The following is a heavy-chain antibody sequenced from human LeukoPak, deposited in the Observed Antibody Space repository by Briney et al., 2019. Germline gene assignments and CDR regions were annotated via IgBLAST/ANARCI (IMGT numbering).Heavy chain of an antibody. CDR3: ARDRVRTTALIDY. Sequence: ASVKVSCKASGYTFTGYYMHWVRQAPGQGREWMGWINTNSGGTNYAQKFQGRVTMTRDTSISTAYMELSRLRSDDTAVYYCARDRVRTTALIDYWGQGTLVTVSS. V-gene: IGHV1-2*02. CDR2: INTNSGGT. CDR1: GYTFTGYY. D-gene: IGHD4-17*01. J-gene: IGHJ4*02.